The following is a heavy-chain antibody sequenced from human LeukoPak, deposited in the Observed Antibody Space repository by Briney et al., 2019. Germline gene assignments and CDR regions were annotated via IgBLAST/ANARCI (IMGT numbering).Heavy chain of an antibody. CDR2: MNPNSGNT. Sequence: ASVKVSCKASGYTFTSYDINWVRQATGQGLEWMGWMNPNSGNTGYAQKFQGRVTITRNISISTAYMELSSLRSEDTAVYYCARTHYYDFWSGYNWFDPWGQGTLVTVSS. J-gene: IGHJ5*02. CDR3: ARTHYYDFWSGYNWFDP. CDR1: GYTFTSYD. D-gene: IGHD3-3*01. V-gene: IGHV1-8*03.